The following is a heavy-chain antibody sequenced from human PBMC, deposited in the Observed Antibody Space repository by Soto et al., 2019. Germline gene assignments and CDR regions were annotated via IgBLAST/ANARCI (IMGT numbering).Heavy chain of an antibody. V-gene: IGHV4-59*04. J-gene: IGHJ3*02. CDR3: ATYRKFFQI. CDR1: GGSVTSHH. Sequence: PSETLSLTCFVSGGSVTSHHWSWIRQFPGQGLEWIGFIYNSGSTYYNSSLKSRVTISVDRSKNHFFLNLTSVTAADTAVYYCATYRKFFQIWGQGTKVTVSS. CDR2: IYNSGST.